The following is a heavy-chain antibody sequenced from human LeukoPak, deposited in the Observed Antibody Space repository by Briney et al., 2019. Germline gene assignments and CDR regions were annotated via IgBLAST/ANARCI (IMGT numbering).Heavy chain of an antibody. V-gene: IGHV3-7*05. CDR3: AKRDYYDSSGYSPLFDS. CDR2: QKEDGSEE. CDR1: GFTFSRSS. D-gene: IGHD3-22*01. Sequence: GGSLRLSCAVSGFTFSRSSMTWVRQAPGKGLEWVAKQKEDGSEEYYVDSVKGRFTISRDNSKNTLYLQMNSLRAEDTAVYYCAKRDYYDSSGYSPLFDSGAREPLVPVSS. J-gene: IGHJ4*02.